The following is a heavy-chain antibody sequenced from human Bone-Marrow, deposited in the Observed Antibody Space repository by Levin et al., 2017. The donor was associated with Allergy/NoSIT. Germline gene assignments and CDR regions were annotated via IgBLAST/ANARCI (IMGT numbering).Heavy chain of an antibody. J-gene: IGHJ4*02. Sequence: SGPTLVKPTQALTLTCTFSGFSLTTTGVGVGWIRQPPGMALEWLALIYWDDDKRYSPSLYSRLTITKDTSKNQVVLTITNMDPVDTATYYCVQHTRVTKVPVFDYWGQGILVTVSS. V-gene: IGHV2-5*02. CDR1: GFSLTTTGVG. CDR2: IYWDDDK. D-gene: IGHD4-11*01. CDR3: VQHTRVTKVPVFDY.